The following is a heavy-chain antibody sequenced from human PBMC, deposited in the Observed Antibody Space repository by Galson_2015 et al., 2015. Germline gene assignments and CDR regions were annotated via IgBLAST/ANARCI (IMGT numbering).Heavy chain of an antibody. D-gene: IGHD4-11*01. Sequence: SLRLSCAASGFTFSSYSMNWVRQAPGKGLEWVSSISSSSYIYYADSVKGRFTISRDNAKNSLYLQMNSLRAEDTAVYYCARDYLQGGRYYYGMDVWGQGTTVTVSS. J-gene: IGHJ6*02. CDR2: ISSSSYI. CDR3: ARDYLQGGRYYYGMDV. V-gene: IGHV3-21*01. CDR1: GFTFSSYS.